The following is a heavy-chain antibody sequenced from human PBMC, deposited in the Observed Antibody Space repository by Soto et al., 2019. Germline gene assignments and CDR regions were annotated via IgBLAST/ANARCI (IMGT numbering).Heavy chain of an antibody. V-gene: IGHV3-11*01. CDR2: TSSSSI. CDR1: GFPFSDYY. D-gene: IGHD3-3*01. Sequence: PGGSLRLSCAASGFPFSDYYISWIRQAPWKGLQWVSYTSSSSIFYADSVKGRFSISRDNVKNSLYLQMSSLRAEDTAVYYCARRFRSAEAPIDSWGQGTLLTVSS. CDR3: ARRFRSAEAPIDS. J-gene: IGHJ4*02.